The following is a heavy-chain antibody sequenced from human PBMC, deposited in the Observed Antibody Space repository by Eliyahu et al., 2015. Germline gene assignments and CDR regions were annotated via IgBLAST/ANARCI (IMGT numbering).Heavy chain of an antibody. CDR3: ARAVNSAFDI. D-gene: IGHD2-21*01. CDR2: IDGGGRG. Sequence: QVQVKESGPGLVKPSETLSLPCVVSGPSISHXYWGWIRQPAGKGLEWIGRIDGGGRGDYGPSLKSRITMSVDTSNNEFSLRLRSVTAADTAMYYCARAVNSAFDIRGQGTMVTVSS. J-gene: IGHJ3*02. CDR1: GPSISHXY. V-gene: IGHV4-4*07.